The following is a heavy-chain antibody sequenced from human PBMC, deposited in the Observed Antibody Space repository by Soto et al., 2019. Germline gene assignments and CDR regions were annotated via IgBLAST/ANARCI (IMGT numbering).Heavy chain of an antibody. CDR1: GFTFSSYS. J-gene: IGHJ6*02. V-gene: IGHV3-48*02. Sequence: EVQLVESGGGLVQPGGSLRLSCAASGFTFSSYSMNWVRQAPGKGLEWVSYISSSSSTIYYADSVKGRFTISRDNAKNSLHLQMNSLGDEDTAVYYCAREGEEMATGTLNGMAVCGQGTTVPVSS. CDR2: ISSSSSTI. CDR3: AREGEEMATGTLNGMAV. D-gene: IGHD5-12*01.